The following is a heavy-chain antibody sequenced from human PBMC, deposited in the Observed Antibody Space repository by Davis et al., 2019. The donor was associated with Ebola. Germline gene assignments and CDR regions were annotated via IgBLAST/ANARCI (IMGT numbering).Heavy chain of an antibody. Sequence: ETLSLTCTVSGGSISSYYWSWIRQPPGKALEWLAHIFSNDEKSYSTSLKSRLTISKDTSKSQVVLTMTNMDPVDTATYYCARIIEATTFYYYYGMDVWGKGTTVTVSS. CDR1: GGSISSYYW. V-gene: IGHV2-26*01. J-gene: IGHJ6*04. D-gene: IGHD5-24*01. CDR2: IFSNDEK. CDR3: ARIIEATTFYYYYGMDV.